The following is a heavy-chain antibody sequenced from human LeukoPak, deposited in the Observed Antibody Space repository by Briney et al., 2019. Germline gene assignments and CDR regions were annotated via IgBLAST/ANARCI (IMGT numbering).Heavy chain of an antibody. CDR3: ARDQDSSGTWNY. D-gene: IGHD3-22*01. CDR1: EYTFTRYY. CDR2: INPSGGST. J-gene: IGHJ4*02. Sequence: ASVKVSCKASEYTFTRYYMHMVRQAPGQGLEWMGIINPSGGSTSYAQKFQGRVTMTRDTSTSTVYMELSSLRSEDTAVYYCARDQDSSGTWNYWGQGTLVTVSS. V-gene: IGHV1-46*01.